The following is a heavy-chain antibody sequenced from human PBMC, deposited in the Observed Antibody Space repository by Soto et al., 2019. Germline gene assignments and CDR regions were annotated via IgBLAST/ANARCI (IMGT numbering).Heavy chain of an antibody. V-gene: IGHV1-18*01. D-gene: IGHD6-13*01. CDR1: GYTFTSYG. Sequence: QVQLVQSGAEVKKPGASVKVSCKASGYTFTSYGISWVRQAPGQGLEWMGWISAYKGNTNYAQKLQGRVTMTTDTCTSTAYMELRILRSDDTAVYFCARVIAAPSDFDYWGQGTLVTVSS. CDR3: ARVIAAPSDFDY. J-gene: IGHJ4*02. CDR2: ISAYKGNT.